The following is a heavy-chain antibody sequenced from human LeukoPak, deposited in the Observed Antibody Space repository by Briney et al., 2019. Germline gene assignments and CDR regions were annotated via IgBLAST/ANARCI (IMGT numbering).Heavy chain of an antibody. CDR2: IRGNGDSS. CDR3: AKDYYGSSGYYHYDAFDI. Sequence: GGSLRLSCAASGFPFASYAMSWVRQAPGKGLEWVSTIRGNGDSSYYADSVKGRSTISRDNSKNTLYLQMNSLRAEDTAGYYCAKDYYGSSGYYHYDAFDIWGQGTMVTVSS. D-gene: IGHD3-22*01. J-gene: IGHJ3*02. V-gene: IGHV3-23*01. CDR1: GFPFASYA.